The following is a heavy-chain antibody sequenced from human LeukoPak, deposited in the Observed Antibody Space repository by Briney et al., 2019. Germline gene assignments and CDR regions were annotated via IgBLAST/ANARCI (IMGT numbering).Heavy chain of an antibody. CDR2: ISAYNGNT. V-gene: IGHV1-18*01. Sequence: ASVKVSCKASGYTFTSYGISWVRQAPGQGLEWMGRISAYNGNTNYAQKLQGRVTMTTDTSTSTAYMELRSLRSDDTAVYYCARDSWVEQWLVRSGYYFDYRGQGTLVTVSS. CDR1: GYTFTSYG. D-gene: IGHD6-19*01. J-gene: IGHJ4*02. CDR3: ARDSWVEQWLVRSGYYFDY.